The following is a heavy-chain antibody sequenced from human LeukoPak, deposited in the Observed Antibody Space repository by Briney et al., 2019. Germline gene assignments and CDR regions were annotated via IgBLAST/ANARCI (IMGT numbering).Heavy chain of an antibody. Sequence: PSETLSLTCAVSGGSISSSNWWSWVRQPPGKGLEWIGEIYHSGSTNYNPSLKSRVTISVDKSKNQFSLKLSSVTAADTAVYYCARARYYYDSSGYYYLRGVPYFDYWGQGTLVTVSS. V-gene: IGHV4-4*02. CDR1: GGSISSSNW. D-gene: IGHD3-22*01. CDR2: IYHSGST. J-gene: IGHJ4*02. CDR3: ARARYYYDSSGYYYLRGVPYFDY.